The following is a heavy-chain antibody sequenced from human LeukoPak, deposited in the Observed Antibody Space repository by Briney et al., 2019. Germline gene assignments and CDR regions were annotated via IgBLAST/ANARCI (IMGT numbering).Heavy chain of an antibody. Sequence: PSETLSLTCTVSGGSISSSSYYWGWIRQPPGKGLAWIGSIYYSGSTYYNPSLKSRVTISVDTSKNQFSLKLSSVTAADTAVYYCARARFGEFSSDAFDIWGQGTMVTVSS. CDR2: IYYSGST. CDR1: GGSISSSSYY. J-gene: IGHJ3*02. CDR3: ARARFGEFSSDAFDI. D-gene: IGHD3-10*01. V-gene: IGHV4-39*07.